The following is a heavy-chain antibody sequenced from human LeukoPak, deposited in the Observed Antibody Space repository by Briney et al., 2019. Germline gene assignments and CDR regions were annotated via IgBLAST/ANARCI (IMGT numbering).Heavy chain of an antibody. CDR2: MYHSGST. CDR1: GYSISSGYY. Sequence: PSETLSLTCAVSGYSISSGYYWGWFRQPPGKGLEWIGCMYHSGSTYYNPSLKSRVTISVDTSKNQFSLKLSSVTAADTAVYYCARQGGSSSPYYDYMDVWGKGTTVTVSS. D-gene: IGHD6-13*01. J-gene: IGHJ6*03. V-gene: IGHV4-38-2*01. CDR3: ARQGGSSSPYYDYMDV.